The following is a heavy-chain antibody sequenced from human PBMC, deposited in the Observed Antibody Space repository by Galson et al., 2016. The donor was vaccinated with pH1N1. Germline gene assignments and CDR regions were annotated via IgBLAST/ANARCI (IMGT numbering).Heavy chain of an antibody. D-gene: IGHD5-18*01. CDR2: VYHGGTT. CDR3: ARIQRGQYVDTSFYFDY. CDR1: GYFISSGYY. J-gene: IGHJ4*02. V-gene: IGHV4-38-2*01. Sequence: TCAVSGYFISSGYYWGWIRQSPGKGLEWIGTVYHGGTTYSNPSLRSRVTISLVTSKNQFSLRLTSVTAADTALYYCARIQRGQYVDTSFYFDYWGQGTLVTVSS.